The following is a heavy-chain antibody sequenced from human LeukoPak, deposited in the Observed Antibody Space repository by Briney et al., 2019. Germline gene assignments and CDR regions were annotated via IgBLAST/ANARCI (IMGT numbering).Heavy chain of an antibody. V-gene: IGHV3-7*01. CDR3: ARDGERVKFALIEGRFDP. Sequence: GGSLRLSCAGSGFSYSRYWLGWVRQAAGRGRAWVANIRKDGSEKYYLASVKGQFTISRDNAKDPVHLQINSLRAEDTAVYYCARDGERVKFALIEGRFDPWGQGTLDTVCS. CDR1: GFSYSRYW. CDR2: IRKDGSEK. D-gene: IGHD2-21*01. J-gene: IGHJ5*02.